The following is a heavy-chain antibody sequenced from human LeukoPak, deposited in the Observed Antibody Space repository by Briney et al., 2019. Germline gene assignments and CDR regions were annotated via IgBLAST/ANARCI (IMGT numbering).Heavy chain of an antibody. Sequence: GGSLRLSCAASGSTFSSYAMSWVRQAPGKGLEWVSAISGSGGSTYYADSVKGRFTISRDNAKNSLYLQMNSLRAEDTAVYYCARSDSSSWYVPYYYGMDVWGQGTTVTVSS. CDR1: GSTFSSYA. V-gene: IGHV3-23*01. J-gene: IGHJ6*02. CDR2: ISGSGGST. CDR3: ARSDSSSWYVPYYYGMDV. D-gene: IGHD6-13*01.